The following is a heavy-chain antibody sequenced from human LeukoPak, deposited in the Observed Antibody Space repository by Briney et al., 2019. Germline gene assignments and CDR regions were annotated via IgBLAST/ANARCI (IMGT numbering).Heavy chain of an antibody. V-gene: IGHV4-34*01. CDR1: GGSFTIYS. J-gene: IGHJ5*02. Sequence: SETLSLTCAVYGGSFTIYSWTWIRQPPGKSLEWVGEISPSGNTQYNPSLKSRVTISLDASKNQFSLKLSSVTAADTAVYYCAREVLNWFDPWGQGTLVTVSS. CDR3: AREVLNWFDP. CDR2: ISPSGNT.